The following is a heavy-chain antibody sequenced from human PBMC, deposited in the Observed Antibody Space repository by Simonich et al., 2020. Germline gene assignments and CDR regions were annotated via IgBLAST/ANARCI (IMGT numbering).Heavy chain of an antibody. V-gene: IGHV3-53*01. CDR2: FYSGGST. Sequence: EVHLVESGGGLIQPGGSLRLSCAASGFTVGGNYMSWVRQATGKGLIGVSVFYSGGSTYYADSGKCRFTISRDHSKNTLYLQISSLRSEDTAVYYCARWTATGYYFDYWGQGTLVTVSS. J-gene: IGHJ4*02. CDR1: GFTVGGNY. CDR3: ARWTATGYYFDY. D-gene: IGHD1-1*01.